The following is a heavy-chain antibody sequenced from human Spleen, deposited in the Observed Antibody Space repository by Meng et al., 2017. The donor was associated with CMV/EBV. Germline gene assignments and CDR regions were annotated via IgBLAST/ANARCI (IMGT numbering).Heavy chain of an antibody. Sequence: GESLKISCAASGFTFNNYAMHWVRQAPDKGLEWVAVVSSDGSNKYYADSVRGRYTISRDNSKNTVYLQLNSLRAEDTALYYCARAPREPVAIGGIDYWGQGTLVTVSS. CDR2: VSSDGSNK. V-gene: IGHV3-30*04. J-gene: IGHJ4*02. D-gene: IGHD2-2*02. CDR1: GFTFNNYA. CDR3: ARAPREPVAIGGIDY.